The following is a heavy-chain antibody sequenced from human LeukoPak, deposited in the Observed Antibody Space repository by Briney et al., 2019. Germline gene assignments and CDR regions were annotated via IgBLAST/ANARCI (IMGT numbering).Heavy chain of an antibody. D-gene: IGHD3-22*01. J-gene: IGHJ4*02. CDR3: ASRGYDRSGYYFRH. Sequence: PGGSLRLSCAASGFTFSNYSMNWVRQAPGKGLEWVSSISSSSSYIYYADSVKGRFSISRDNSKNTLYLQMNSLRAEDAAVYYCASRGYDRSGYYFRHWGQGTLVTVSS. V-gene: IGHV3-21*01. CDR1: GFTFSNYS. CDR2: ISSSSSYI.